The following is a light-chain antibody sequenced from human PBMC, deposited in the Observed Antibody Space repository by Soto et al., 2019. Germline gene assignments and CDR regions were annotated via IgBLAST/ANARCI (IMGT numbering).Light chain of an antibody. CDR3: QHYNSYSEA. V-gene: IGKV1-5*03. Sequence: DIQMTQSASTLSGSVGDRVTITCRASQTISSWLAWYQQKPGKAPKLLIYKASTLKSGVPSRFSGSGSGTEFTLTISSLQPDYFATYYCQHYNSYSEAFGQGTKVELK. J-gene: IGKJ1*01. CDR2: KAS. CDR1: QTISSW.